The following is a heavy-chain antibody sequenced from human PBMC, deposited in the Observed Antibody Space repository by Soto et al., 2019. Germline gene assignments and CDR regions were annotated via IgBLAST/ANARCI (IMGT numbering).Heavy chain of an antibody. J-gene: IGHJ4*02. Sequence: GGSLRLSCAVSGFSLSTYWMHWVRQAPGRGLEWVSRLSSDGFGAAYAGSVKGRFFISRDIARNTLFLQMNSLRADDPAVYYCARDLGGPDYWGRGTSVTVSS. CDR3: ARDLGGPDY. V-gene: IGHV3-74*03. CDR1: GFSLSTYW. CDR2: LSSDGFGA. D-gene: IGHD3-16*01.